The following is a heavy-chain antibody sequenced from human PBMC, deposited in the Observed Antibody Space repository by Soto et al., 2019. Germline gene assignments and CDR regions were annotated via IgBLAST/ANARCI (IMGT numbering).Heavy chain of an antibody. J-gene: IGHJ3*02. CDR2: IIPIFGTA. D-gene: IGHD3-10*01. Sequence: SVKVACKAAGGTLSSYAISWGRQAPGQGLEWMGGIIPIFGTANYAQKFQGRVTITADESTSTAYMELSSLRSEDTAVYYCARDTPYGSGSYDAFDISGKGTMVTVS. CDR3: ARDTPYGSGSYDAFDI. CDR1: GGTLSSYA. V-gene: IGHV1-69*01.